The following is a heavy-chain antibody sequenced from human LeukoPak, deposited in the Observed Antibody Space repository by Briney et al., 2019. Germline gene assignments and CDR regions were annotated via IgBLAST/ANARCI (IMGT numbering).Heavy chain of an antibody. J-gene: IGHJ6*03. V-gene: IGHV1-2*02. Sequence: ASVKVSCKGSGYTFSGYYIHWVRQAPGQGLEWMGWINPNSGGTNYAQKFQGRVTMTRDTSISTAYMELSRLRSDDTAVYYCARGASGSYYYYYMDVWGKGTTVTISS. D-gene: IGHD3-3*01. CDR2: INPNSGGT. CDR1: GYTFSGYY. CDR3: ARGASGSYYYYYMDV.